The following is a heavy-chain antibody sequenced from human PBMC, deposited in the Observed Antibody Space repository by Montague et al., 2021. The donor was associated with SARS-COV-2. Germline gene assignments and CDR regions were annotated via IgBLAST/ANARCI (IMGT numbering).Heavy chain of an antibody. J-gene: IGHJ4*02. CDR3: AKKETPWFGESYVAN. Sequence: SLRLSCAGSGFTFRDYALSWVRQAPGQGLEWVAATSGTGGSQYYAESXXGRFTISRDNARNTLYLQMRGLRAEDTAVYFCAKKETPWFGESYVANWGQGALSPSPQ. V-gene: IGHV3-23*01. CDR1: GFTFRDYA. D-gene: IGHD3-10*01. CDR2: TSGTGGSQ.